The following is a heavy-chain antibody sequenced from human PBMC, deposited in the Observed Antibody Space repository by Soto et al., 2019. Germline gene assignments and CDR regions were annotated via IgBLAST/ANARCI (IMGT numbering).Heavy chain of an antibody. D-gene: IGHD6-13*01. CDR1: GGTFSSYA. J-gene: IGHJ4*02. CDR3: AREGYSSSSPVPFDY. V-gene: IGHV1-69*13. Sequence: GPSVKVSCKASGGTFSSYAISWVRQAPGQGLEWMGGIIPIFGTANYAQKFQGRVTITADESTSTAYMELSSLRSEDTAVYYCAREGYSSSSPVPFDYWGQGTLVPVSS. CDR2: IIPIFGTA.